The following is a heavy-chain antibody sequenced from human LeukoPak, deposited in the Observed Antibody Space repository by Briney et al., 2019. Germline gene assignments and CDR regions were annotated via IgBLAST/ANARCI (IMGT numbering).Heavy chain of an antibody. CDR2: IYTSGST. J-gene: IGHJ3*02. Sequence: SETLSLTCTVSGGSISSYYWSWIRQPAGKGLEWIGRIYTSGSTNYNPSLKSRVTMSVDTSKNQFSLKLSSVTAADTAVYYCASEGSRADAFDIWGQGTMVTVSS. CDR3: ASEGSRADAFDI. V-gene: IGHV4-4*07. CDR1: GGSISSYY.